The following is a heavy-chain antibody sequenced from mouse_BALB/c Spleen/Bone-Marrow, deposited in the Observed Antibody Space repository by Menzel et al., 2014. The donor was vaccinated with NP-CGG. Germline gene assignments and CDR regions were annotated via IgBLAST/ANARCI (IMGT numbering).Heavy chain of an antibody. CDR2: IYPSDGCT. CDR1: GYMINSSW. Sequence: QVQLQQSGAELVRPGASVKLSCKASGYMINSSWMNWVKQRPGQGLEWIGNIYPSDGCTNYKQKFKDKATLTVDKSSSTAYIQLSSPTSEDSAVYYCVRASCMIASCVDYWGQGTTLTVSS. J-gene: IGHJ2*01. V-gene: IGHV1-69*02. D-gene: IGHD2-4*01. CDR3: VRASCMIASCVDY.